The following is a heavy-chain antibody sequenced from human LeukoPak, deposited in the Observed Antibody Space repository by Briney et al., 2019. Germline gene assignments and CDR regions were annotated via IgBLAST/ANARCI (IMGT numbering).Heavy chain of an antibody. Sequence: GGSLRLSRAASGFIFSNYPIHWVRQTPDKGLECVAVMSNTGNTKYYANSVRGRFTVSRDNSKHTVYLQMNSLRAEDTAVYYCARAHGDDYYYYYMDVWGKGTTVTVSS. CDR1: GFIFSNYP. J-gene: IGHJ6*03. V-gene: IGHV3-30-3*01. CDR3: ARAHGDDYYYYYMDV. CDR2: MSNTGNTK. D-gene: IGHD3-10*01.